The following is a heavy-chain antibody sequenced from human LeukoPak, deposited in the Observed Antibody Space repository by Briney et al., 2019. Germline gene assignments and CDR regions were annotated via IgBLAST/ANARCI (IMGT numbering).Heavy chain of an antibody. CDR3: AKDHRAAAGRGGYYYYGMDV. J-gene: IGHJ6*02. V-gene: IGHV3-23*01. CDR2: ISGSGGST. CDR1: GFTFSSYA. D-gene: IGHD6-13*01. Sequence: GGSLRLSCAASGFTFSSYAMSWVRQAPGKGLEWVSAISGSGGSTYYADSVKGRFTISRDNPKNTLYLQMNSLRAEDTAVYYCAKDHRAAAGRGGYYYYGMDVWGQGTTVTVSS.